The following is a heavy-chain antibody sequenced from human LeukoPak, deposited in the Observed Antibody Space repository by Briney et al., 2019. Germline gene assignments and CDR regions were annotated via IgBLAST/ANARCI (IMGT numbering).Heavy chain of an antibody. CDR3: AKLPGVPAAIPYYYYGMDV. D-gene: IGHD2-2*02. CDR2: ISGSGGGT. Sequence: GGSLRLSCAASGFTFSSYVMSWVRQPPGKGLEWVSGISGSGGGTYYADSVKGRFTISRDNSKNTLYLQMNSLRAEDTAVYYCAKLPGVPAAIPYYYYGMDVWGQGTTVTVSS. J-gene: IGHJ6*02. V-gene: IGHV3-23*01. CDR1: GFTFSSYV.